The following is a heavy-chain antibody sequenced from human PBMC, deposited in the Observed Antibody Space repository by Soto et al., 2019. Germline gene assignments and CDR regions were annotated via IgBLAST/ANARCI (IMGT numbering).Heavy chain of an antibody. D-gene: IGHD1-1*01. J-gene: IGHJ6*02. CDR3: ARDRGETGYYYYYYGMDV. CDR2: ISASGSTI. Sequence: PGGSLRLSCAASEFTFSSYEMNWVRQAPGKGLECVSYISASGSTIYYADSVKGRFTISRDNSKNTLYLQMNSLRAEDTAVYYCARDRGETGYYYYYYGMDVWGQGTTVTVSS. V-gene: IGHV3-48*03. CDR1: EFTFSSYE.